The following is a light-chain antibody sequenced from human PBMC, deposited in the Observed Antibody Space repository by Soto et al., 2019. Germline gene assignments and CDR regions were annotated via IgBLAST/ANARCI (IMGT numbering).Light chain of an antibody. CDR1: SSNIGVGYD. CDR2: TNN. Sequence: QSALTQPPSVSGAPGQRVTISCTGSSSNIGVGYDVHWYRQVPGTAPKLLINTNNNRPSGVPDRFSGSKSGTSASLAITGLQAEDEADYYCQSYDSSLSGWVFGGGTKVTVL. CDR3: QSYDSSLSGWV. V-gene: IGLV1-40*01. J-gene: IGLJ3*02.